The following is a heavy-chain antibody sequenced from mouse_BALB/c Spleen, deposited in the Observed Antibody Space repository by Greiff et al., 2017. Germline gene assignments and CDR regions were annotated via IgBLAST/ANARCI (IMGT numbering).Heavy chain of an antibody. J-gene: IGHJ3*01. CDR1: GYSITSDYV. Sequence: EVKLVESGPGLVKPSQSLSLTCTATGYSITSDYVWYWIRQFPGNRLEWMGYISYSGSTSYNPSLKSRISITRDTSKNQFFLQLNSVTTEDTATYYCARSEYYGNYVAYWGQGTLVTVSA. V-gene: IGHV3-2*02. CDR3: ARSEYYGNYVAY. D-gene: IGHD2-1*01. CDR2: ISYSGST.